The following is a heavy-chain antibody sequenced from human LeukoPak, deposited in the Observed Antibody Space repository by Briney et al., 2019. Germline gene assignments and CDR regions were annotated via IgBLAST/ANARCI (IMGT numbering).Heavy chain of an antibody. CDR3: ARAPGLWFGEFSDY. CDR1: GYSISSGYY. CDR2: IYHSGST. V-gene: IGHV4-38-2*01. D-gene: IGHD3-10*01. J-gene: IGHJ4*02. Sequence: SETLSLTCAVSGYSISSGYYWGWIRQPPGKGLEWIGEIYHSGSTNYNPSLKSRVTISVDKSKNQFSLKLSSVTAADTAVYYCARAPGLWFGEFSDYWGQGTLVTVSS.